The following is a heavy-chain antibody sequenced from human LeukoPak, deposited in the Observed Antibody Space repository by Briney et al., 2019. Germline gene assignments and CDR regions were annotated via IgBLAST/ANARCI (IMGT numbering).Heavy chain of an antibody. Sequence: PSETLSLTCTVSGGSVSSGGYHWSWIRQHPGKGLEWIRYIHYSGSTTHNPSLRGRLTISVDMSKNQFSLKLSSVTAADTAVYYCARGGLWFGDLFTDAFDIWGQGTMVTVSS. CDR3: ARGGLWFGDLFTDAFDI. J-gene: IGHJ3*02. V-gene: IGHV4-31*03. CDR1: GGSVSSGGYH. CDR2: IHYSGST. D-gene: IGHD3-10*01.